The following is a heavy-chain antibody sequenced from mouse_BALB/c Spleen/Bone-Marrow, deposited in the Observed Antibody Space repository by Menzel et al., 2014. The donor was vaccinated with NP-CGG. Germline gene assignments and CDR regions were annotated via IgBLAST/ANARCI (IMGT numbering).Heavy chain of an antibody. CDR2: INPSTGYT. J-gene: IGHJ4*01. Sequence: VKLVESGAELAKPGASVKMSCKASGYTFTSYWMHWVKQRPGQGLEWIGYINPSTGYTEYNQKFKDKATLTADKSSSTAYMQLSSLTSEDSAVYYCASYYYAMDYWGQGTSVTVSS. CDR1: GYTFTSYW. V-gene: IGHV1-7*01. CDR3: ASYYYAMDY.